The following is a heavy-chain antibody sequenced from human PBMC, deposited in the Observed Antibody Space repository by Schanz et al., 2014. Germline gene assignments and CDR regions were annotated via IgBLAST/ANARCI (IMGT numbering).Heavy chain of an antibody. Sequence: QVQLVESGGGVVQPGRSLRLSCAASGFTLSSYAMHWVRQAPGKGLEWVAVISYDGSNKYYADSVKGRFTISRDNSKNTLYLQMNSLRAEDTSVYYCAKDSTHIDIVLVPTAIDYWGQGTLVTVSS. CDR1: GFTLSSYA. V-gene: IGHV3-30-3*02. CDR3: AKDSTHIDIVLVPTAIDY. J-gene: IGHJ4*02. D-gene: IGHD2-2*01. CDR2: ISYDGSNK.